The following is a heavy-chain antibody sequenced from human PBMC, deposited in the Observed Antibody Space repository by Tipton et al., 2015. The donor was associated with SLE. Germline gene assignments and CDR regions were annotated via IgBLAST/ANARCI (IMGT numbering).Heavy chain of an antibody. CDR2: IFYSGST. D-gene: IGHD3-3*01. Sequence: TLSLTCTVSGAPIKNNYWTWIRQPPGKGLEWIGYIFYSGSTNLNPSLKSRVTMSVDTSKNQFSLKVTSVTAADTAVYYCARLSAYYRVFDLWGQGTQVTVSS. V-gene: IGHV4-59*08. CDR1: GAPIKNNY. J-gene: IGHJ4*02. CDR3: ARLSAYYRVFDL.